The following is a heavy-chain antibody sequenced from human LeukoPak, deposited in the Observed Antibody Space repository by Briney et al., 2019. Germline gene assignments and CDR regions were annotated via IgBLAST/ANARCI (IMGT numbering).Heavy chain of an antibody. CDR3: ATDESWAVTAPTIDY. CDR2: RSGGGGRA. V-gene: IGHV3-23*01. CDR1: GCTFSSYS. J-gene: IGHJ4*02. Sequence: GGSLRLSCAASGCTFSSYSMNWGRQGPGKGLEWVSTRSGGGGRADYAGSLKGRFTITRDNSKNTLYMQMNSLRAEDTAVYYCATDESWAVTAPTIDYWGQGLLVPVSS. D-gene: IGHD3-16*01.